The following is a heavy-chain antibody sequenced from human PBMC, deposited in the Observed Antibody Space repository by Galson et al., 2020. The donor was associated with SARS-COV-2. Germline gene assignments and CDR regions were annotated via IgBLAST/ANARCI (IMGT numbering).Heavy chain of an antibody. J-gene: IGHJ4*02. CDR1: GITFSSYG. CDR2: IRYDASDS. CDR3: AKDVVRVGSTHFDH. Sequence: GGSLRLSCASSGITFSSYGMHWVRQAPGKGLTWVAFIRYDASDSYYANSVKGRFTISRDNSKNTLYLQMNSLRTEDTAVYYCAKDVVRVGSTHFDHWGQGTLVTVSS. D-gene: IGHD1-26*01. V-gene: IGHV3-30*02.